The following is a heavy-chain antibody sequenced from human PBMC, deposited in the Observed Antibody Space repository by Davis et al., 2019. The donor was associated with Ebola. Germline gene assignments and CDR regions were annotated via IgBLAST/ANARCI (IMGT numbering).Heavy chain of an antibody. CDR2: IYYSGST. Sequence: MPSETLSLTCTVSGGSISSYYWSWIRQPPGKGLEWIGYIYYSGSTYYNPSLKSRVTISVDTSKNQFSLKLSSVTAADTAVYYCARATRYYYDSSGYYSGWYFDYWGQGTLVTVSS. CDR1: GGSISSYY. D-gene: IGHD3-22*01. CDR3: ARATRYYYDSSGYYSGWYFDY. V-gene: IGHV4-59*12. J-gene: IGHJ4*02.